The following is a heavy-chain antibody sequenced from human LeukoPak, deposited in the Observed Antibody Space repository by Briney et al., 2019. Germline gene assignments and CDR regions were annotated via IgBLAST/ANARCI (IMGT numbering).Heavy chain of an antibody. Sequence: GSLRLSCAASGFTLSSFWMGWGRQAPGKGLEWVASIKQDGSEKYYVDSVKGRFTISRDNAKNSLYLQMNSLRAEDTAVYYCARAALGWVAATRFDYWGQGTLVTVSS. J-gene: IGHJ4*02. CDR2: IKQDGSEK. CDR1: GFTLSSFW. V-gene: IGHV3-7*01. D-gene: IGHD2-15*01. CDR3: ARAALGWVAATRFDY.